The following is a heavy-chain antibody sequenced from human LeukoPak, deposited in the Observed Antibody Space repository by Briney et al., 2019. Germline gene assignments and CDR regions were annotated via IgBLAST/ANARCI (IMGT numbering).Heavy chain of an antibody. CDR2: INPKNGDT. J-gene: IGHJ4*02. D-gene: IGHD3-3*01. V-gene: IGHV1-2*02. Sequence: EASVKVSCKASGYAFSGYYIHWVRQAPGQGLEWMGWINPKNGDTNYTQRFQGRVSMTRGTSISTVFMELNRLRSDDTAVYYCATNDFWSGIPDLGVHWGQGTLVTVSS. CDR3: ATNDFWSGIPDLGVH. CDR1: GYAFSGYY.